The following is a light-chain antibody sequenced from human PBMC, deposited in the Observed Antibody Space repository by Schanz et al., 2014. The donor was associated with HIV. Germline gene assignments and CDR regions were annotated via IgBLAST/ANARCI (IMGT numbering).Light chain of an antibody. CDR1: RSNNGNNF. J-gene: IGLJ1*01. V-gene: IGLV1-51*01. CDR3: GTWDNSLNPFV. CDR2: NDD. Sequence: QSVLTQPPSVSAAPGQTVTISCSGSRSNNGNNFVSWYQQFPGRAPKALTYNDDNRHSSTPGRFSASKSGTSATLGITGLQTGDEADYYCGTWDNSLNPFVFGTGTKLTVL.